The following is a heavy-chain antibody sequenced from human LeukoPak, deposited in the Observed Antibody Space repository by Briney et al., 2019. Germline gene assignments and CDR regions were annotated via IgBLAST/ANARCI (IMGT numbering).Heavy chain of an antibody. J-gene: IGHJ4*02. CDR1: GFTFSGSA. V-gene: IGHV3-73*01. D-gene: IGHD3-10*01. Sequence: GGSLRLSCAASGFTFSGSAMHWVRQASGKGLEWVGRIRSKANSYATTYAASVKGRFTISRDDSKNTAYLQMNSLKTEDTAVYYCTTRGVRDHWGQGTLVTVSS. CDR3: TTRGVRDH. CDR2: IRSKANSYAT.